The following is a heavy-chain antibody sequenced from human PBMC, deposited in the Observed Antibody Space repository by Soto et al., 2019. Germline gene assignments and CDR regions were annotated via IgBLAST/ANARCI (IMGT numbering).Heavy chain of an antibody. CDR2: ITGSGAVT. CDR1: GLSFASYA. CDR3: GKDPNGYHFGAFDF. Sequence: EVQFLESGGGVVRPGGSLRLSCVASGLSFASYAMTWVRQSSGKGLEWVACITGSGAVTSYTDSVRGRFIISRDNSKNTLYLQVDSLRADDTAVYYCGKDPNGYHFGAFDFWGQGTTVSVSS. V-gene: IGHV3-23*01. D-gene: IGHD5-18*01. J-gene: IGHJ3*01.